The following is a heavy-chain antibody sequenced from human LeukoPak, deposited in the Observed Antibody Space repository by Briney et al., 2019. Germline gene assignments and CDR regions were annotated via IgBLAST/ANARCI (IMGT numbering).Heavy chain of an antibody. J-gene: IGHJ4*02. CDR3: ARGVEPLAANTLAY. D-gene: IGHD1-14*01. CDR2: LYSDGNT. CDR1: GFTVSTND. V-gene: IGHV3-53*01. Sequence: PGGSLRLSYAASGFTVSTNDMTWVSQAPGKGLEWVSVLYSDGNTKYADSVQGQFTISRDNSKNTLYLEMKSMRPDDTELYYCARGVEPLAANTLAYWGQGTLVTVSS.